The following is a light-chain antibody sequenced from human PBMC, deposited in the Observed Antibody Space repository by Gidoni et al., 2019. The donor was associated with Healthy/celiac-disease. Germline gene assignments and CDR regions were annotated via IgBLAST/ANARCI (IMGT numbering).Light chain of an antibody. CDR3: QQFNSYRLT. V-gene: IGKV1-13*02. J-gene: IGKJ4*01. Sequence: ASQFTQSPASLSASVGDRVTITCRARQGISSALAWYQQKSGKAPKLLIYDASSLESGVPSRFSGSGSGTDFTLTISSLQPEDFATYYCQQFNSYRLTFGGGTKVEIK. CDR2: DAS. CDR1: QGISSA.